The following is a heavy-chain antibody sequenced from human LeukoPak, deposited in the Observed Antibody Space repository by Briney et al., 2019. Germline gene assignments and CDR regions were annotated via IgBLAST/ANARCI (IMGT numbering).Heavy chain of an antibody. CDR1: GYTFTSYA. J-gene: IGHJ6*02. D-gene: IGHD4-23*01. CDR2: INAGNGYT. CDR3: ARGWEPYYYGMDV. Sequence: GASVKVSCKASGYTFTSYAMHWVRQAPGQRLEWMGWINAGNGYTKYSQKFQGRVTITRDTSASTAYMELSSLRSEDTAVYYCARGWEPYYYGMDVWGQGTTVTVSS. V-gene: IGHV1-3*01.